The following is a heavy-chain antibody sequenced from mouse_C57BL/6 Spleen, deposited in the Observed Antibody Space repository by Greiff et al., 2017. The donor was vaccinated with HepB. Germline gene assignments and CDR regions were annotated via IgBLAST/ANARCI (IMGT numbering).Heavy chain of an antibody. J-gene: IGHJ2*01. V-gene: IGHV5-17*01. CDR2: ISSGSSTI. D-gene: IGHD2-4*01. Sequence: EVKLMESGGGLVKPGGSLKLSCAASGFTFSDYGMHWVRQAPEKGLEWVAYISSGSSTIYYADTVKGRFTISRDNAKNTLFLQMTSLRSEDTAMYYCARNLYYDAYYFDYWGQGTTLTVSS. CDR1: GFTFSDYG. CDR3: ARNLYYDAYYFDY.